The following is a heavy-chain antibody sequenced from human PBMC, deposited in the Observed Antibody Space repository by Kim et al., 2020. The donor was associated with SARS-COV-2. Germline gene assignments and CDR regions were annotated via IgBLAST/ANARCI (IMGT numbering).Heavy chain of an antibody. CDR3: ARAPKYYYDSSGYYDGDFDY. D-gene: IGHD3-22*01. Sequence: GGSLRLSCAASGFTFSSYGMHWVRQAPGKGLEWVAVISYDGSNKYYADSVKGRFTISRDNSKNTLYLQMNSLRAEDTAVYYCARAPKYYYDSSGYYDGDFDYWGQGTLVTVSS. V-gene: IGHV3-33*05. CDR2: ISYDGSNK. J-gene: IGHJ4*02. CDR1: GFTFSSYG.